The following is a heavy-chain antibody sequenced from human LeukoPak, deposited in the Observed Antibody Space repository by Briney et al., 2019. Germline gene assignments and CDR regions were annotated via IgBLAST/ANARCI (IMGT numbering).Heavy chain of an antibody. Sequence: GGSLRLSCAASGFTFSSYAMHWVRQAPGKGLEWVAVISYDGSNKYYADSVKGRFTISRDNSKNTLYLQMNSLRAEDTAVYYCAKGQAAAAGFFGWFDPWGQGTLVTVSS. CDR3: AKGQAAAAGFFGWFDP. V-gene: IGHV3-30-3*01. D-gene: IGHD6-13*01. J-gene: IGHJ5*02. CDR1: GFTFSSYA. CDR2: ISYDGSNK.